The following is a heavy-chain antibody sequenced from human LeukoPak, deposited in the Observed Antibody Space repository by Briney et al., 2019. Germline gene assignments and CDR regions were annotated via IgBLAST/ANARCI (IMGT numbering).Heavy chain of an antibody. CDR2: MNPNSGNT. CDR1: GYTFTTYD. V-gene: IGHV1-8*03. J-gene: IGHJ4*02. CDR3: ARGLWFGELNLDY. Sequence: GASVKVSCKASGYTFTTYDITWVRQATGQGLEWMGWMNPNSGNTGYAQKFQGRVTITRNTSISTAYMELSSLRSEDTAVYYCARGLWFGELNLDYWGQGTLVTVSS. D-gene: IGHD3-10*01.